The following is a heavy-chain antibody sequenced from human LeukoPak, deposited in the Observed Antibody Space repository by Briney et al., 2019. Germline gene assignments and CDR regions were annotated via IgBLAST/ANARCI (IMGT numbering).Heavy chain of an antibody. Sequence: GGSLRLSCEASGFSLSGSWMHWVRQAPGKGLMWVSQSKYDGSTKSYAVSVRGRFTISRDNAKNTLYLHMDSLRAEDTAVYYCARSDYFHNWGQGTMVVVSA. CDR3: ARSDYFHN. J-gene: IGHJ3*01. CDR2: SKYDGSTK. D-gene: IGHD2/OR15-2a*01. CDR1: GFSLSGSW. V-gene: IGHV3-74*01.